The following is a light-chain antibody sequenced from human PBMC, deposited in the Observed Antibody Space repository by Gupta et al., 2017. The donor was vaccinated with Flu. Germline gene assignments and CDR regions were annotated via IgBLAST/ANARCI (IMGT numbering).Light chain of an antibody. Sequence: QSALTQPASVSGSPGQSITISCIGRSSDVGSYDLVSWYQQHPGRAPKLIIYDVSKWPSGVSNRFSGSKSGNTASLTISGLQADDEADYYCCSYAGSRTHVVFGGGNKLTVL. CDR1: SSDVGSYDL. CDR2: DVS. CDR3: CSYAGSRTHVV. V-gene: IGLV2-23*02. J-gene: IGLJ2*01.